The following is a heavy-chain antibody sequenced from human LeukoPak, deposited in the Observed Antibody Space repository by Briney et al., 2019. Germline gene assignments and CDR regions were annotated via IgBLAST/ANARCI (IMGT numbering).Heavy chain of an antibody. V-gene: IGHV3-66*04. CDR1: GFTVSSNY. J-gene: IGHJ4*02. D-gene: IGHD6-13*01. CDR3: ARLGIITAAGSNDY. Sequence: PGGSLRLSCAASGFTVSSNYMSWVRQAPGKGLEWVSVIYSGGSTYYADSVRGRFTISRDNSKNTLYLQMNSLRAEDTAVYYCARLGIITAAGSNDYWGQGTLVTVSS. CDR2: IYSGGST.